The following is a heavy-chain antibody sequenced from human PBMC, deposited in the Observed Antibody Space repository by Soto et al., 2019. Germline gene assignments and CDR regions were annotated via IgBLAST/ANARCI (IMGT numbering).Heavy chain of an antibody. CDR1: GASISSYNY. V-gene: IGHV4-39*01. CDR3: ARHTPAISISDH. Sequence: SETLSLTCNVSGASISSYNYWGWFRQPPGKGLEWIGSIIYSGSTNYNPSLKSRVTISVDTSKNQFSLKLSSVTAADTAVYYCARHTPAISISDHWGQGTLVTVSS. CDR2: IIYSGST. J-gene: IGHJ4*02. D-gene: IGHD2-15*01.